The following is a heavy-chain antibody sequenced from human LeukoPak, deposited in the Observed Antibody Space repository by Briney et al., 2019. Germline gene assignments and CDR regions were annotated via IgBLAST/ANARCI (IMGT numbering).Heavy chain of an antibody. V-gene: IGHV3-53*01. Sequence: GGSLRLSCAASGFTVGSNYMSWVRQAPGKGLEWVSVIYSGGSTYYADSVKGRFTISRDNSKNTLYLQMNSLRAEDTAVYYCASRSITGRADYWGQGTLVTVSS. CDR1: GFTVGSNY. CDR3: ASRSITGRADY. D-gene: IGHD1-20*01. J-gene: IGHJ4*02. CDR2: IYSGGST.